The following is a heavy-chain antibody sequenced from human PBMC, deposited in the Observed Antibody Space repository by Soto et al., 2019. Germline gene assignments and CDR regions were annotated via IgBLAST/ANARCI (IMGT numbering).Heavy chain of an antibody. CDR1: GYTFTSYY. CDR3: ARGYDFWSGYHRGRYYHYGMDV. D-gene: IGHD3-3*01. J-gene: IGHJ6*02. V-gene: IGHV1-46*01. CDR2: INPSGGST. Sequence: ASVKVSCKASGYTFTSYYMHWVRQAPGQGLEWMGIINPSGGSTSYAQKFQGRATMTRDTSTSTVYMELSSLRSEDTAVYYCARGYDFWSGYHRGRYYHYGMDVWGQGTTVTVSS.